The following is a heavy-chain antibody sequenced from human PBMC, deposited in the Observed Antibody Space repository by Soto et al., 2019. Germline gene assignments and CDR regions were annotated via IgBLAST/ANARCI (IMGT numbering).Heavy chain of an antibody. CDR2: ISSSSSYI. CDR3: ERDPAIVATWYFDL. Sequence: EVQLVESGGGLVKPGGSLRLSCAASGFTFSSYSMNWVRQAPGKGLEWVSSISSSSSYIYYADSVKGRFTISRDNAKNSLYLQMNRLRAEDTAVYYCERDPAIVATWYFDLWGRGTLVTVSS. J-gene: IGHJ2*01. D-gene: IGHD3-22*01. CDR1: GFTFSSYS. V-gene: IGHV3-21*01.